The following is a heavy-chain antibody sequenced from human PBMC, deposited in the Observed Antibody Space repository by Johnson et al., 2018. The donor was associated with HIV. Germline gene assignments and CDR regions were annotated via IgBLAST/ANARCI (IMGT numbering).Heavy chain of an antibody. D-gene: IGHD1-26*01. CDR3: ASQQWELGSHDAFDI. CDR1: GFTFSSYA. CDR2: ISYDGSKK. V-gene: IGHV3-30-3*01. J-gene: IGHJ3*02. Sequence: QVQLVESGGGVVQPGRSLRLSCAASGFTFSSYAMHWVRQAPGKGLEWVAVISYDGSKKYYADSVKGRFTISRDNAKNSLYLQMNRLRAEDTALYYCASQQWELGSHDAFDIWGQGTMVTVSS.